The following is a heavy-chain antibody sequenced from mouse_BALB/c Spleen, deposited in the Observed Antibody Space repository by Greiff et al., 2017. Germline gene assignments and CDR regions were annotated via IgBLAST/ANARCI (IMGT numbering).Heavy chain of an antibody. CDR1: GFTFSSYT. CDR2: ISSGGSYT. Sequence: EVKLEESGGGLVKPGGSLKLSCAASGFTFSSYTMSWVRQTPEKRLEWVATISSGGSYTYYPDSVKGRFTISRDNAKNTLYLQMSSLKSEDTAMYYCTRAQSRAMDYWGQGTSVTVSS. V-gene: IGHV5-6-4*01. J-gene: IGHJ4*01. CDR3: TRAQSRAMDY.